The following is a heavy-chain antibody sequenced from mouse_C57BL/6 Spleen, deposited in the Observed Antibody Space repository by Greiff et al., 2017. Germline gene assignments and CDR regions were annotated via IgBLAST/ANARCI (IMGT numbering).Heavy chain of an antibody. CDR1: GFSFNTYA. CDR3: VRTPLLREGYFDY. V-gene: IGHV10-1*01. D-gene: IGHD1-2*01. Sequence: DVQLVESGGGLVQPKGSLKLSCAASGFSFNTYAMNWVRQAPGKGLEWVARIRSKSNNYATYYADSVKDRFTISRDDSESMIYLQMNNLKTEDTAMYYCVRTPLLREGYFDYWGQGTTLTVSS. J-gene: IGHJ2*01. CDR2: IRSKSNNYAT.